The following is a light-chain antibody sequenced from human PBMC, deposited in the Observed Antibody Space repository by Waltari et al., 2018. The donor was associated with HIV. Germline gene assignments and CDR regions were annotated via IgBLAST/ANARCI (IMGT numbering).Light chain of an antibody. Sequence: DIVMTQFPDPLVASPGERATITIKSSQSVLYSSNNKNYLAWYQQKPGQPPKLLFSWASTRGSGFPDLFSGSRSGTDFTLTISSLQAENVAVYYCQQYYSTPTFGQGTKVEI. CDR1: QSVLYSSNNKNY. CDR3: QQYYSTPT. V-gene: IGKV4-1*01. CDR2: WAS. J-gene: IGKJ1*01.